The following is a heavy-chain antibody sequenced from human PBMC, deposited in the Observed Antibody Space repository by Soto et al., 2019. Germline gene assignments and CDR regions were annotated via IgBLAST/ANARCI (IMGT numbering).Heavy chain of an antibody. CDR1: GFTFSSYA. CDR3: AKGRDRTTVTTEDY. Sequence: EVQLLESGGGLVQPGGSLRLSCAASGFTFSSYAMSWVRQAPGKGLEWVSAISGSGGSTYYADSVKGRFTISRDNSKNTRYLQMNSLRAEDTAVYYCAKGRDRTTVTTEDYWCQGTLVTVSS. D-gene: IGHD4-17*01. V-gene: IGHV3-23*01. CDR2: ISGSGGST. J-gene: IGHJ4*02.